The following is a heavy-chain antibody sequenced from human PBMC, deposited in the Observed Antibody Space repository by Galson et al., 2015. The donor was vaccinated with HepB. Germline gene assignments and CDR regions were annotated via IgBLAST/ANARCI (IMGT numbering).Heavy chain of an antibody. V-gene: IGHV1-69*04. CDR3: ARDIAGDYYGSGSYVMGWFDP. CDR1: GGTFSSYT. D-gene: IGHD3-10*01. J-gene: IGHJ5*02. Sequence: SVKVSCKASGGTFSSYTISWVRQAPGQGLEWMGRIIPILGIANYAQKFQGRVTITADKSTSTAYMELSSLRSEDTAMYYCARDIAGDYYGSGSYVMGWFDPWGQGTLVTVSS. CDR2: IIPILGIA.